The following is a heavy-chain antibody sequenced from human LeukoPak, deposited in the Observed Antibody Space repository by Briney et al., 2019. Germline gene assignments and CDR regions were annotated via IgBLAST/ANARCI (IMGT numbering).Heavy chain of an antibody. D-gene: IGHD3-3*01. CDR1: GYTFTSYY. J-gene: IGHJ4*02. V-gene: IGHV1-46*03. CDR3: ARGRLFFGVVQPLTG. Sequence: GESLKISCKGSGYTFTSYYMHWVRQAPGQGLEWMGIINPSGGSTSYAQKFQGRVTMTRDTSTSTVYMELSSLRSEDTAVYYCARGRLFFGVVQPLTGWGQGTLVTVSS. CDR2: INPSGGST.